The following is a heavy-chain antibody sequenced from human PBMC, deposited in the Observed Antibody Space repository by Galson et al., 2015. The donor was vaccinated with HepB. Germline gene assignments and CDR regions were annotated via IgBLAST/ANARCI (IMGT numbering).Heavy chain of an antibody. J-gene: IGHJ5*01. V-gene: IGHV3-30*04. CDR1: RYTFSSYA. D-gene: IGHD2/OR15-2a*01. Sequence: SLRLSCEASRYTFSSYAMYWVRQAPGQGLEWVGGLTYDRTNKYYADSVKGRFTTSTDNSKSTLFLQMNSLRAEDTAVYYCARGVKDNYCYSRWFDSWGQGTLVTVSS. CDR2: LTYDRTNK. CDR3: ARGVKDNYCYSRWFDS.